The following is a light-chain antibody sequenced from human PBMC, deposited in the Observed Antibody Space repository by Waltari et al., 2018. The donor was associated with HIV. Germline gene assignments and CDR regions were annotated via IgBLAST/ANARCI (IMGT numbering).Light chain of an antibody. CDR2: KAS. Sequence: DIQMTQSPSTLSASVGDRATITCRASQSVSSWLAWYQQKPGKAPKLLIYKASTLESGVPSRFSGSGSGTEFTLTISSLQPDDFATYYCQQYNSYWTFGQGTKVVIK. J-gene: IGKJ1*01. CDR1: QSVSSW. V-gene: IGKV1-5*03. CDR3: QQYNSYWT.